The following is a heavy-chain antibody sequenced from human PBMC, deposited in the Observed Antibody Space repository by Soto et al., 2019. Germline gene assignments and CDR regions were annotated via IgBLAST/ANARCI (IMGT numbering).Heavy chain of an antibody. J-gene: IGHJ5*02. CDR2: ISSSSSTI. Sequence: EVQVVESGGGLVQPGGSLRLSCAASGFTFSSNSMNWVRQAPGKGLEWISYISSSSSTIYADSVKGRFTISRDNAKNSLYLQMNSLRDEDTAVYYCARVIWSGHLTSDLWGQGTQVTVSS. CDR1: GFTFSSNS. CDR3: ARVIWSGHLTSDL. V-gene: IGHV3-48*02. D-gene: IGHD3-3*01.